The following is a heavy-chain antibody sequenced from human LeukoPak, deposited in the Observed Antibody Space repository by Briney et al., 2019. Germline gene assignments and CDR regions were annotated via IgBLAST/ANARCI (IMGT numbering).Heavy chain of an antibody. CDR3: AKDVGKWESLHFFDY. CDR1: GFTLSTNA. CDR2: ISGSGAST. V-gene: IGHV3-23*01. Sequence: GGSLRLSCLTSGFTLSTNAMSWDRQAPGKGLEWISGISGSGASTYYADSVKGRFTISRDDSRNTLYLQMNSLRGDDTAVYYCAKDVGKWESLHFFDYWGQGTLVTVSS. D-gene: IGHD1-26*01. J-gene: IGHJ4*02.